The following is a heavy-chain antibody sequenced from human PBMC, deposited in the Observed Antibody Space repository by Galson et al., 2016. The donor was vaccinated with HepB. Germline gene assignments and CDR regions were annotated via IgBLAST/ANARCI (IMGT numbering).Heavy chain of an antibody. J-gene: IGHJ5*02. Sequence: ETLSLTCAVSGGSISSYDWWNWVRQAPGKGLEWIGEIYHGGRTIYNPSPKSRVTMSLDKSKNHFSLNLGSVTAADTAVYYCTRVEGGCSSTSCVFGPWGQGTLVTVSS. CDR1: GGSISSYDW. V-gene: IGHV4-4*02. D-gene: IGHD2-2*01. CDR3: TRVEGGCSSTSCVFGP. CDR2: IYHGGRT.